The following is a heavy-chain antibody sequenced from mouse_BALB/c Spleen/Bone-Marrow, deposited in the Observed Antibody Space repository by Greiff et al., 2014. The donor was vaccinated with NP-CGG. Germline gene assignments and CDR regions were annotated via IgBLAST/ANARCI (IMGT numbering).Heavy chain of an antibody. CDR1: GYTFTSHY. D-gene: IGHD1-2*01. Sequence: VQLVESGAELVKPGTSVKLSCKASGYTFTSHYIYWVKQRPGQGLKWIGEINPNNGGTNFNEKLRSKATLTVDKSSSTAYMQLSSLTSEDSAVYYCTRLSLLRGYFDYWGQGTTLTVSS. J-gene: IGHJ2*01. V-gene: IGHV1S81*02. CDR2: INPNNGGT. CDR3: TRLSLLRGYFDY.